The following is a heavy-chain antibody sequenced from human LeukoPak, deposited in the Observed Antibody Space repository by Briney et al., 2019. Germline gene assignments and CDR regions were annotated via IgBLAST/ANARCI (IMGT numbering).Heavy chain of an antibody. CDR3: ARADFTGSGLGY. Sequence: MSSETLSLTCTVSDGSISDDYWTWIRQPPGKGLEWIGYIYYSGSTNYNPSLKSRVTISVDTSKNQFSLKLSSVTAADTAVYYCARADFTGSGLGYWGQGTLVTVSS. CDR1: DGSISDDY. J-gene: IGHJ4*02. D-gene: IGHD3-10*01. V-gene: IGHV4-59*01. CDR2: IYYSGST.